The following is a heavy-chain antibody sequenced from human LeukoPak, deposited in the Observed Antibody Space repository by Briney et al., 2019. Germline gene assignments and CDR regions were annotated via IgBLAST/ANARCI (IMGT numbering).Heavy chain of an antibody. Sequence: PGGSLRLSCAASGFTFSSYGMHWVRQAPGKGLEWVAVISYDGSNKYYADSVKGRFTISRDNSKNTLYLQMNSLRAEDTALYYCAKEVTFGGDKWFDYWGQGTLVTVSS. V-gene: IGHV3-30*18. CDR2: ISYDGSNK. J-gene: IGHJ4*02. D-gene: IGHD3-16*01. CDR1: GFTFSSYG. CDR3: AKEVTFGGDKWFDY.